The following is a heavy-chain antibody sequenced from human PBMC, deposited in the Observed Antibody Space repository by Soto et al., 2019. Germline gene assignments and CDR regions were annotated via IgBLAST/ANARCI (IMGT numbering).Heavy chain of an antibody. CDR2: INAGNGNT. CDR3: ARDLGGWPDY. D-gene: IGHD2-15*01. V-gene: IGHV1-3*01. Sequence: ASVKVSCTASGYTFTGYYRHWVRQAPGQGLEWMGWINAGNGNTKYSQKFQGRVTITRDTSASTAYMELSSLRSEDTAVYYCARDLGGWPDYWGQGTLVTVSS. CDR1: GYTFTGYY. J-gene: IGHJ4*02.